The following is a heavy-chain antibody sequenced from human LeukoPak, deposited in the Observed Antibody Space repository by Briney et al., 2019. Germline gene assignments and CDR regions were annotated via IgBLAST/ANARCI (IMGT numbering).Heavy chain of an antibody. CDR3: ARGQRAHVEWSSYMDV. D-gene: IGHD3-3*01. V-gene: IGHV3-30*04. Sequence: GGSLRLSCAASGFTFSTYEMNWVRQAPGKGLEWMSVISYDGRNKYFADSVKGRFTLSRDNSKNTLYLQMNNLRAEDTAVYYCARGQRAHVEWSSYMDVWGKGTTVTVSS. CDR1: GFTFSTYE. CDR2: ISYDGRNK. J-gene: IGHJ6*03.